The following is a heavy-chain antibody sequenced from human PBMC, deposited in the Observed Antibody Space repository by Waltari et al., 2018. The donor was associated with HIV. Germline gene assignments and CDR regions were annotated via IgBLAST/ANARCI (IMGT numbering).Heavy chain of an antibody. D-gene: IGHD3-16*01. V-gene: IGHV3-23*01. CDR3: AKDLGDYVWGMFTGAHFDS. J-gene: IGHJ4*02. Sequence: EVQLLESGGHLIQPGGSLRLSCAASGFPFDTYAMNWVRQAPGMRLEWVAAISGSGDIAYSADSVKGRFSISRDNSKNTLFLQMTSLRAEDTAVYYCAKDLGDYVWGMFTGAHFDSWGQGTLVTVSS. CDR2: ISGSGDIA. CDR1: GFPFDTYA.